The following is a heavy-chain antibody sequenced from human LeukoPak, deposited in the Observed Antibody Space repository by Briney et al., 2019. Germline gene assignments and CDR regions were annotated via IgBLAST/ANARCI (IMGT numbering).Heavy chain of an antibody. CDR1: GGSISSGGYY. J-gene: IGHJ4*02. D-gene: IGHD6-6*01. V-gene: IGHV4-31*03. Sequence: PQTLSLTCTVSGGSISSGGYYWSWIRQHPGKGLEWIGHIYYSGTSFYNPSLTSRVTISVDTSKNQFSLKLTSVNDADTAVYYCARIERSSYSLGFDYWGQGTLVTVSS. CDR2: IYYSGTS. CDR3: ARIERSSYSLGFDY.